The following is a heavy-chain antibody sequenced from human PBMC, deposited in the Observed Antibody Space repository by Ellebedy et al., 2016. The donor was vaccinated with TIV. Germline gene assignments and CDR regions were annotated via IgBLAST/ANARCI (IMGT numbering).Heavy chain of an antibody. CDR2: ISGSGGST. CDR3: AKETLLPRLIGYYFDY. J-gene: IGHJ4*02. CDR1: GFTFSSYA. V-gene: IGHV3-23*01. Sequence: GESLKISCAASGFTFSSYAMSWVRQAPGKGLEWVSAISGSGGSTYYADSVKGRFTISRDNSKNTLYLQMNSLRAEDTAVYYCAKETLLPRLIGYYFDYWGQGTLVTVSS. D-gene: IGHD3-16*01.